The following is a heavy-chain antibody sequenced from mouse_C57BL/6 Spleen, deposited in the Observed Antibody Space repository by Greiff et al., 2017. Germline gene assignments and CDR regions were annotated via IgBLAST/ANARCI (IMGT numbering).Heavy chain of an antibody. J-gene: IGHJ4*01. D-gene: IGHD3-2*02. CDR3: ARNGASSGLYYYAMDY. V-gene: IGHV1-39*01. Sequence: EVQVVESGPELVKPGASVKISCKASGYSFTDYNMNWVKQSNGKSLEWIGVINPNYGTTSYNQKFKGKATLTVDQSSSTAYMQLNSLTSEDSAVYYCARNGASSGLYYYAMDYWGQGTSVTVSS. CDR2: INPNYGTT. CDR1: GYSFTDYN.